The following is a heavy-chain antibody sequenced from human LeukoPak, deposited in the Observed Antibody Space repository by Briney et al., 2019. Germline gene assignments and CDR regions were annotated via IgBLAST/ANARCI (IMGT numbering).Heavy chain of an antibody. V-gene: IGHV4-34*01. J-gene: IGHJ4*02. CDR3: ARVGLGDTARVHIDY. CDR2: INHSGST. CDR1: GGSFSGYY. D-gene: IGHD5-18*01. Sequence: SETLSLTCAVYGGSFSGYYWSWIRQPPGKGLEWIGEINHSGSTNYNPSLKSRVTISVDTSKNQFSLKLSSVTAADTAVYYCARVGLGDTARVHIDYWGQGTLVTVSS.